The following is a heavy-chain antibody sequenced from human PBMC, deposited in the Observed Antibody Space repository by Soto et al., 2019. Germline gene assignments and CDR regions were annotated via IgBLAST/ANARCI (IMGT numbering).Heavy chain of an antibody. Sequence: GASVKVSCKASGGTFSSYAISWVRQAPGQGLEWMGGIIPIFGTANYAQKFQGRVTITADESTSTAYMELSSLRSEDTAVYYCARSETSANYYYYYGMDVWGQGTTVTVSS. CDR2: IIPIFGTA. V-gene: IGHV1-69*13. CDR1: GGTFSSYA. D-gene: IGHD5-18*01. CDR3: ARSETSANYYYYYGMDV. J-gene: IGHJ6*02.